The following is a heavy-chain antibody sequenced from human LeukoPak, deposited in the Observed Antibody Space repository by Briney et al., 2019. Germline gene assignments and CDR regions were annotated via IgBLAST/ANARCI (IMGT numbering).Heavy chain of an antibody. CDR2: IYTSGST. CDR1: GGSISSNY. V-gene: IGHV4-4*07. Sequence: SETLSLTCTVSGGSISSNYWSWIRQPAGKGLEWIGRIYTSGSTNYNLSLKSRVTMSVDTSKNQFFLKLSSVTAADTAVYYCARVSSGSLSPLDYWGQGTLVTVSS. J-gene: IGHJ4*02. CDR3: ARVSSGSLSPLDY. D-gene: IGHD3-22*01.